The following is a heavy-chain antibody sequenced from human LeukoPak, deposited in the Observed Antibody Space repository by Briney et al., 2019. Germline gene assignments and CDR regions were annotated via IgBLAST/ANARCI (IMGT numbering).Heavy chain of an antibody. CDR1: GFTFSSYA. Sequence: GGSLRLSCAASGFTFSSYAKSWVPQAPGKGLEWVSAIIGSGGSTYYADSVKGGLTRSRDNSKNTLYLQMISLRGEDTAVYYCEKGASVSQRNYFYGMDVWGQGTTVTVSS. CDR2: IIGSGGST. D-gene: IGHD5/OR15-5a*01. J-gene: IGHJ6*02. CDR3: EKGASVSQRNYFYGMDV. V-gene: IGHV3-23*01.